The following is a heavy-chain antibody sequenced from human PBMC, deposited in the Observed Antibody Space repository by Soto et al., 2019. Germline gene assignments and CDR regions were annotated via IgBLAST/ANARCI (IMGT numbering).Heavy chain of an antibody. V-gene: IGHV5-51*01. CDR3: ARRQGEAVAGYYYYGMDV. J-gene: IGHJ6*02. D-gene: IGHD6-19*01. Sequence: GESLKISCKGSGYSFTSYWIGWVRHMPGKGLEWMGIIYPGDSDTRYSPSFQGQATTSADKSISTAYLQWSSLKASDTAMYYCARRQGEAVAGYYYYGMDVWGQGTTVTVSS. CDR1: GYSFTSYW. CDR2: IYPGDSDT.